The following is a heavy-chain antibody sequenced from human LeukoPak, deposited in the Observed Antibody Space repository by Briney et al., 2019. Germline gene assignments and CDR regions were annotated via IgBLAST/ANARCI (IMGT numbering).Heavy chain of an antibody. V-gene: IGHV1-18*01. CDR3: ARYDYVWGSYRYIDY. CDR2: ISAYNGNT. D-gene: IGHD3-16*02. Sequence: GASVKVSCKASGYTFTSYGISWVRQAPGQGLEWMGWISAYNGNTNYAQKLQGRVTMTTDTSTSTAYMELRSLRSDDTAVYYCARYDYVWGSYRYIDYWGQGTLVTVSS. J-gene: IGHJ4*02. CDR1: GYTFTSYG.